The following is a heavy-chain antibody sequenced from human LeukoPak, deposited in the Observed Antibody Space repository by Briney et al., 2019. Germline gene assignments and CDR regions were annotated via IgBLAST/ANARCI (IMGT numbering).Heavy chain of an antibody. J-gene: IGHJ6*02. CDR1: GFTFSNYW. D-gene: IGHD3-16*01. V-gene: IGHV3-23*01. CDR2: ISGGGVTT. Sequence: GGSLRLSCAASGFTFSNYWMTWARQAPGKGLEWVSGISGGGVTTYYADSVKGRFTISRDNSKNTLYLQMNSLRADDTAIYYCARNQQLGGHSYYYYGMDVWGQGTTVTVSS. CDR3: ARNQQLGGHSYYYYGMDV.